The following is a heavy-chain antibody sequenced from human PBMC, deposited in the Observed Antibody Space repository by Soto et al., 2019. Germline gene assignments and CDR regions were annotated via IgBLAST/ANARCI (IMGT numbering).Heavy chain of an antibody. V-gene: IGHV3-9*01. Sequence: GGSLRLSCAASGFTFDDYAMHWVRQAPGKGLEWVSGISWNSGSIGYADSVKGRFTISRDNAKNSLYLQMNSLRAEDTALYYCAKDNIVATTSANYYYYYMDVWGKGTTVTVSS. J-gene: IGHJ6*03. CDR3: AKDNIVATTSANYYYYYMDV. CDR2: ISWNSGSI. D-gene: IGHD5-12*01. CDR1: GFTFDDYA.